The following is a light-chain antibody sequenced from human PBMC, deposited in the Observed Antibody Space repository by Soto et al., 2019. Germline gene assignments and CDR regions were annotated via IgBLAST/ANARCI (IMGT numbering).Light chain of an antibody. Sequence: QSVLTQPPSVSGAPGQRVTISWTGSSSNIGAGYDVHWYQQLPGTAPKLLIYGNSNRPSGVPDRFSGSKSGTSASLAITGLQAEDEADYYCQSYDSSLSADYVFGTGTKVTVL. V-gene: IGLV1-40*01. CDR3: QSYDSSLSADYV. CDR2: GNS. CDR1: SSNIGAGYD. J-gene: IGLJ1*01.